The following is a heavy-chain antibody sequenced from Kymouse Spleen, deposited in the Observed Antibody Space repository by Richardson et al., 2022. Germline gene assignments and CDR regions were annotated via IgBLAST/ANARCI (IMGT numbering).Heavy chain of an antibody. CDR2: INHSGST. J-gene: IGHJ4*02. CDR3: ASYSSGWYFDY. V-gene: IGHV4-34*01. Sequence: QVQLQQWGAGLLKPSETLSLTCAVYGGSFSGYYWSWIRQPPGKGLEWIGEINHSGSTNYNPSLKSRVTISVDTSKNQFSLKLSSVTAADTAVYYCASYSSGWYFDYWGQGTLVTVSS. D-gene: IGHD6-19*01. CDR1: GGSFSGYY.